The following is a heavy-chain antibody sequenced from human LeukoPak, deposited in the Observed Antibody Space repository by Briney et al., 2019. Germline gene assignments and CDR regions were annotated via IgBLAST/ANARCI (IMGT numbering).Heavy chain of an antibody. Sequence: GGSLRFSCAASGFSSSNYWMTWIRQAPGKGLEWVATIKGDGSDKRYVDSVKGRFTISRDDVKNSLYLQLNNLRAEDTAIYYCARAQWGYPFDVWGQGTRVTVSS. CDR1: GFSSSNYW. V-gene: IGHV3-7*03. D-gene: IGHD5-18*01. CDR3: ARAQWGYPFDV. CDR2: IKGDGSDK. J-gene: IGHJ3*01.